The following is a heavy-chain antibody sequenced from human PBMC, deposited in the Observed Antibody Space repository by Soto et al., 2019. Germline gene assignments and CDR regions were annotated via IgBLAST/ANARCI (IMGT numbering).Heavy chain of an antibody. J-gene: IGHJ3*02. CDR3: AHSSGHFAFDI. Sequence: QITLKESGPTLVNPPQPLTLTCTFSEFSLSTSGMSVGWIRQPPGKALEWLALIFWDDDKRYSPSLTSRLTLTKDTSKNQVVLTMTNMDPVDTATYYCAHSSGHFAFDIWGQGTMVTVSS. CDR2: IFWDDDK. D-gene: IGHD2-15*01. V-gene: IGHV2-5*02. CDR1: EFSLSTSGMS.